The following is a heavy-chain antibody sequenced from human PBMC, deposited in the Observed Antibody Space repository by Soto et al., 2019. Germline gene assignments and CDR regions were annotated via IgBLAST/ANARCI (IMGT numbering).Heavy chain of an antibody. CDR2: ISAYNGNT. CDR1: GYTFTSCG. V-gene: IGHV1-18*01. D-gene: IGHD2-21*01. Sequence: QVQLVQSGAEVKKPGASVKVSCKASGYTFTSCGISWVRQGAGQGLEWMGWISAYNGNTKYAQKLQVRLTMTTDTSTSTAYMELRSLRSDDTAVYYCARDLSIGLFDYWGQGTLVTVSS. J-gene: IGHJ4*02. CDR3: ARDLSIGLFDY.